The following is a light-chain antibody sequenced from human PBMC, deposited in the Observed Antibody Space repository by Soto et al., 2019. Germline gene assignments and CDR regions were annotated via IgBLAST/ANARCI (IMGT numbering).Light chain of an antibody. J-gene: IGKJ5*01. CDR2: DAS. Sequence: EIVLTQSPATLSLSPGERETLSCRVSQSVCSYLAWYQQKPGRAPRLLIYDASNRSTGIQARFSGSGSGTDFTLTISSLEPEDFAVYYCQQRSDWPPITVGQGTRLEIQ. CDR3: QQRSDWPPIT. V-gene: IGKV3-11*01. CDR1: QSVCSY.